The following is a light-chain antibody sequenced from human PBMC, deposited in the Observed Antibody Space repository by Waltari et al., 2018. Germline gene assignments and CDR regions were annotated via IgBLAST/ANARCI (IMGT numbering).Light chain of an antibody. Sequence: QSMLTQRPSASGTPGQKVTVSCSGGSSNIGPNTVNWYRQFPGTAPKLLIYANTQRPSGVPDRFSGSKSGASASLDIGGLESGDEAQYFCAAWDDSLNVWVFGGGTKVTVL. CDR1: SSNIGPNT. CDR3: AAWDDSLNVWV. J-gene: IGLJ3*02. CDR2: ANT. V-gene: IGLV1-44*01.